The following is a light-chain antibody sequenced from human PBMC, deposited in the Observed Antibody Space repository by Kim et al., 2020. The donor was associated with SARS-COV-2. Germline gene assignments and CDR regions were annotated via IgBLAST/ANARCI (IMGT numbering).Light chain of an antibody. CDR3: QVWDSNPDV. V-gene: IGLV3-9*01. Sequence: SVALGQTARITWEGNNLGIKSVHWYQQKPGQAPVLVIYRDSNRPSGIPERFSGSNSKNTATLTIHRAQAGDEAAYYCQVWDSNPDVFGGGTKLTVL. J-gene: IGLJ2*01. CDR1: NLGIKS. CDR2: RDS.